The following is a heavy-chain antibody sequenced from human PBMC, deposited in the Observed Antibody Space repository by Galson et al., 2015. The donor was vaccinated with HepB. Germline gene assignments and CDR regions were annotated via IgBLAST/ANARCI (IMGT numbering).Heavy chain of an antibody. Sequence: SVKVSCKASGYTFTGYYMHWVRQAPGQGLEWMGWINPNSGGTNYAQKFQGRVTMTRDTSIRTAYMELSRLRSDDTAVYYCAKDGARGDFDWLTYYYYGLVVWGQGSTVTVAS. CDR2: INPNSGGT. D-gene: IGHD3-9*01. V-gene: IGHV1-2*02. J-gene: IGHJ6*02. CDR3: AKDGARGDFDWLTYYYYGLVV. CDR1: GYTFTGYY.